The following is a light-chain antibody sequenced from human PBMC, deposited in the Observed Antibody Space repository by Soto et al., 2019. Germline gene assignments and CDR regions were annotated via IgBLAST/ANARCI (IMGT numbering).Light chain of an antibody. CDR2: GAS. CDR1: QSVSNNF. Sequence: EIVLTQSPGTLSLSPGERATLSCRASQSVSNNFLAWYQQKPGQAPRLLIYGASSSATGIPDRFSGSGSGTDFTLTISRLEPEDCAVYYGQHYCFSPLTFGQGTKLEIK. V-gene: IGKV3-20*01. CDR3: QHYCFSPLT. J-gene: IGKJ2*01.